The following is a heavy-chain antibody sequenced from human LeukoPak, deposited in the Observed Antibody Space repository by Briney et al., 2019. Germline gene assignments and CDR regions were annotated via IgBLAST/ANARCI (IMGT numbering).Heavy chain of an antibody. Sequence: ASVKVSCKASGGTFSSYAISWVRQAPGQGLEWMGGIIPIFGTANYAQKFQGRVIMTRDMSTSTVYMELSSLRSEDTAVYYCAREAVTIFGVVRTPTTKLPHRFDPWGQGTLVTVSS. CDR1: GGTFSSYA. D-gene: IGHD3-3*01. V-gene: IGHV1-69*05. CDR3: AREAVTIFGVVRTPTTKLPHRFDP. J-gene: IGHJ5*02. CDR2: IIPIFGTA.